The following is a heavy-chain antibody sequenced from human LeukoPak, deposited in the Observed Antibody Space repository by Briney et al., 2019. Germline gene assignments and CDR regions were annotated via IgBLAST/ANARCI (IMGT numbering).Heavy chain of an antibody. CDR1: GYTFTSFA. J-gene: IGHJ5*02. CDR2: MNAGNGNT. Sequence: ASVKVSCKASGYTFTSFAIHWVRQAPGQRLEWMGWMNAGNGNTKYSQKFQGRVTISRDTSASTAYMELSSLRSEDTAVYFCARTAYDILTGEIHNWFDPWGQGTLVTVSS. D-gene: IGHD3-9*01. V-gene: IGHV1-3*01. CDR3: ARTAYDILTGEIHNWFDP.